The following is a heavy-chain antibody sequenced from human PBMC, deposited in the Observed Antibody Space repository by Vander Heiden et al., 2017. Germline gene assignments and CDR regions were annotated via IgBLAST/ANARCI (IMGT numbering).Heavy chain of an antibody. CDR3: ARPRILPGAFDI. Sequence: QLQLQESGPGLVKPSETLSLTCPVSGGSMSSSSYCWGWIRQPPGKGLEWIGSIYYSGSTYYNPSLKSRVTISVDTSKNQFSLKLRSVTAADTAVYYCARPRILPGAFDIWGQGTMVTVSS. CDR1: GGSMSSSSYC. J-gene: IGHJ3*02. V-gene: IGHV4-39*01. CDR2: IYYSGST.